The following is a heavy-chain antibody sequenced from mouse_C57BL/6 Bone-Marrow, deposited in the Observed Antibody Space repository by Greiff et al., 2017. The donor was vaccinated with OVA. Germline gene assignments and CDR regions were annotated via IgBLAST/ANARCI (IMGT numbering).Heavy chain of an antibody. CDR1: GYTFTDYY. V-gene: IGHV1-26*01. J-gene: IGHJ4*01. D-gene: IGHD2-1*01. CDR3: AIYYGNYHYYAMDY. CDR2: INPNNGGT. Sequence: EVQLQQSGPELVKPGASVKISCKASGYTFTDYYMNWVKQSHGKSLEWIGDINPNNGGTSYNQKFKGKATLTVDKSSSTAYMELRSLTSEDSAVYYCAIYYGNYHYYAMDYWGQGTSVTVSS.